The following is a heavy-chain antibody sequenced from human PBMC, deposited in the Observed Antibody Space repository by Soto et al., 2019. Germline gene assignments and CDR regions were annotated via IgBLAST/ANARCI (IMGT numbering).Heavy chain of an antibody. J-gene: IGHJ5*02. Sequence: QVQLQESGPGLVKPSQTLSLTCTVSGGSISSGDYYWSWIRQPPGKGLEWIGYIYYSGSTYYNSSLKSRVTLSVATSKNQSPLKLSSVTAADTAVYYCAGLQSMRLSGLDPWGQGTLVTVSS. CDR2: IYYSGST. CDR1: GGSISSGDYY. D-gene: IGHD3-16*02. CDR3: AGLQSMRLSGLDP. V-gene: IGHV4-30-4*01.